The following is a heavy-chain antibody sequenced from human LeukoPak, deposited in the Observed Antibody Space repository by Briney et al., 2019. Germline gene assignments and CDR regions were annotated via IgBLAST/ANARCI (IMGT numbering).Heavy chain of an antibody. CDR1: GGSLSAYY. CDR3: ARRGTYLVR. V-gene: IGHV4-34*01. Sequence: SETLSRTCAVYGGSLSAYYWSWIRQPQGKGLEWIGEINHSGSPNYNPSLKSRATISVDTSKNQFSLKLSSVTAADTAVYYCARRGTYLVRWGQGTLVTVSS. CDR2: INHSGSP. D-gene: IGHD1-26*01. J-gene: IGHJ4*02.